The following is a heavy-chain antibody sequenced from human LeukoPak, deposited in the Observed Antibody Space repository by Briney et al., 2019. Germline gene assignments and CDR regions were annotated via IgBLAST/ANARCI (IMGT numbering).Heavy chain of an antibody. CDR1: GGTFSSYA. CDR2: IIPIFGTA. CDR3: ARESKRVVTALVMDY. Sequence: SVKVSCKASGGTFSSYAISWVRQAPGQGLEWMGGIIPIFGTANYAQKFQGRVTITADESTGTAYMELSSLRSEDTAVYYCARESKRVVTALVMDYWGQGTLVTVSS. J-gene: IGHJ4*02. D-gene: IGHD2-21*02. V-gene: IGHV1-69*13.